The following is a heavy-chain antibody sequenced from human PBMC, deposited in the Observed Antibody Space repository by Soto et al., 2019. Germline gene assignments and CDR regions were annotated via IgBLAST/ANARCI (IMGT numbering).Heavy chain of an antibody. CDR3: ARDNKATVALDY. J-gene: IGHJ4*02. V-gene: IGHV3-11*06. CDR1: GFTFSDYY. D-gene: IGHD4-17*01. Sequence: PGGSLRLSCAASGFTFSDYYMSWIRQAPGKGLEWVSYISSSSGYTNYADSVKGRFTISRDNAKNSLYLQMNSLRAEDTAVYYCARDNKATVALDYWGQGTLVTVSS. CDR2: ISSSSGYT.